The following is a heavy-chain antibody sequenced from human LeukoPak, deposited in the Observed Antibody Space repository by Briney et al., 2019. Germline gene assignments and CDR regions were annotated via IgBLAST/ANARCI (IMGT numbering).Heavy chain of an antibody. CDR2: IYYSGST. V-gene: IGHV4-59*01. J-gene: IGHJ4*02. D-gene: IGHD4-17*01. Sequence: SETLSLTCTVSGGSISSYYWSWIRQPPGKGLEWIGYIYYSGSTNYNPSLKSRATISVDTSKNQFSLKLSSVTAADTAVYYCARDDYGDLKFDYWGQGTLVTVSS. CDR3: ARDDYGDLKFDY. CDR1: GGSISSYY.